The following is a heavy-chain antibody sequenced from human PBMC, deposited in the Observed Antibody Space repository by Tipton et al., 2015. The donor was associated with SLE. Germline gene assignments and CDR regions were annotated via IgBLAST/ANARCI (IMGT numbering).Heavy chain of an antibody. CDR2: IWYDGSNK. CDR3: ARGRGGEFVAY. D-gene: IGHD3-16*01. J-gene: IGHJ4*02. V-gene: IGHV3-33*01. CDR1: GFTFSTSA. Sequence: SLRLSCAASGFTFSTSAMHWVRQAPGKGLEWVAVIWYDGSNKFYADSVKGRFTISRDNSKNTVSLQMNSLRVEDTAVYFCARGRGGEFVAYWGQGTLVTVST.